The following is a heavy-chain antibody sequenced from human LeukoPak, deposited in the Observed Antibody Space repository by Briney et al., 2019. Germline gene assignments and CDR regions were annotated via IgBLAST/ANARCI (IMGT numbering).Heavy chain of an antibody. Sequence: PGGSLRLSCVASGFTFSSYAMSWVRQAPGQGLEWVSAISGSGVTTPYAGSVKGRFSISRDNSKNTQYLQMNSLRAEDTALYYCAKKVVVGATSPYSDFQDWGQGTLGTVSS. CDR1: GFTFSSYA. CDR2: ISGSGVTT. J-gene: IGHJ1*01. CDR3: AKKVVVGATSPYSDFQD. D-gene: IGHD1-26*01. V-gene: IGHV3-23*01.